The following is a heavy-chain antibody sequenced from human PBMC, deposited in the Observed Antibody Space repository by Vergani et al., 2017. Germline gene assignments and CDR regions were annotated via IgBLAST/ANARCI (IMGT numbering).Heavy chain of an antibody. D-gene: IGHD3-9*01. Sequence: QVQVVQSGADVKKSGASVKVSCKTSGYTFSNYYMHWVRQAPGQGLDWMGIINPSGGHTNYAQKFQGRVTMTRDTSTSTVYMELSSLRSEDTAIYYCARAYYGILTDYEYWGQGTLVTVSA. J-gene: IGHJ4*02. CDR2: INPSGGHT. CDR1: GYTFSNYY. V-gene: IGHV1-46*03. CDR3: ARAYYGILTDYEY.